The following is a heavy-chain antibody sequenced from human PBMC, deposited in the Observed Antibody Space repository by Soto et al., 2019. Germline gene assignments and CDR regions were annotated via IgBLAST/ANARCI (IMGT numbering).Heavy chain of an antibody. CDR3: ARDRSRVAVAVNYYYYMDV. J-gene: IGHJ6*03. Sequence: ASVKVSCKASGGTFSSYTISWVRQAPGQGLEWMGRIIPILGIANYAQKFQGRVTITADKSTSTAYMELSSLRSEDTAVYYCARDRSRVAVAVNYYYYMDVWGKGTTVTVSS. CDR2: IIPILGIA. D-gene: IGHD6-19*01. CDR1: GGTFSSYT. V-gene: IGHV1-69*02.